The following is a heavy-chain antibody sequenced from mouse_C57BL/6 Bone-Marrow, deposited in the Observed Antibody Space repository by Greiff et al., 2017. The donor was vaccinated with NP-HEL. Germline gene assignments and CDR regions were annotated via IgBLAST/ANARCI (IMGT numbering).Heavy chain of an antibody. CDR1: GFSLSTSGMG. Sequence: QVTLKVCGPGILQSSQTLSLTCSFSGFSLSTSGMGVSWIRQPSGKGLEWLAHIYWDDDKRYNPSLKSRLTISKDTSRNQVFLKITSVDTADTATYYCARREDRYYYGSSSYFDVWGTGTTVTVSS. CDR3: ARREDRYYYGSSSYFDV. CDR2: IYWDDDK. D-gene: IGHD1-1*01. V-gene: IGHV8-12*01. J-gene: IGHJ1*03.